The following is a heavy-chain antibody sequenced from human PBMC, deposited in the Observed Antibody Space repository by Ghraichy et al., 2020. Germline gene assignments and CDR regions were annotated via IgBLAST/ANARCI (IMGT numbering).Heavy chain of an antibody. CDR2: ISTDGSRT. J-gene: IGHJ5*02. CDR3: ARDPYYSSTNCYTGSWFDP. CDR1: GFTFSSYW. Sequence: GESLNISCAASGFTFSSYWMHWVRQAPGKGLVWVSSISTDGSRTSYADSVKGRFTISRDNAKNTLYLQMNSLRAEDTAVYYCARDPYYSSTNCYTGSWFDPWGLGTLVTVSS. D-gene: IGHD2-2*02. V-gene: IGHV3-74*01.